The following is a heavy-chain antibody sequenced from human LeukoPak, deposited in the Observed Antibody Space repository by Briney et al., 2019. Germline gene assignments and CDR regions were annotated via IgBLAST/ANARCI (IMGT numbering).Heavy chain of an antibody. J-gene: IGHJ3*02. V-gene: IGHV1-69*13. CDR3: ARDLPIAAAEAFDI. D-gene: IGHD6-13*01. Sequence: SVKVSCKASGSTFSSYAISWVRQAPGQGLEWMGGIIPIFGTANYAQKFQGRVTITADESTSTAYMELSSLRSEDTAAYYCARDLPIAAAEAFDIWGQGTMVTVSS. CDR1: GSTFSSYA. CDR2: IIPIFGTA.